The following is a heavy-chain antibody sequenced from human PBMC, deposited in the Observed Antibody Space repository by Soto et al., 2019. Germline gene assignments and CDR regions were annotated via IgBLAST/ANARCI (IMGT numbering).Heavy chain of an antibody. CDR1: GFTFSSYS. CDR3: AIEGDYDYVWGSYRYGYYYGMDV. J-gene: IGHJ6*02. CDR2: ISSSSSTI. D-gene: IGHD3-16*02. Sequence: EVQLVESGGGLVQPGGSLRLSCAASGFTFSSYSMNWVRQAPGKGLEWVSYISSSSSTIYYADSVKGRFTISRDNAKNSLYLQMNSLRDEDTAVYYCAIEGDYDYVWGSYRYGYYYGMDVWGQGTTVTVSS. V-gene: IGHV3-48*02.